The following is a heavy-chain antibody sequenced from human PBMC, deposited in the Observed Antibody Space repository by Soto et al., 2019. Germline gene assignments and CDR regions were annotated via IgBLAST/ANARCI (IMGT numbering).Heavy chain of an antibody. V-gene: IGHV4-31*03. Sequence: SETLSLTCTVSGGSISSGGYYWSWVRQHPGKGLEWIGYIYYSGSTNYNPSLKSRVTISVDTSKNQFSLKLSSVTAADSAVYYCARLVYYYYGMDVWGQGTTVTVSS. D-gene: IGHD6-6*01. CDR2: IYYSGST. CDR1: GGSISSGGYY. CDR3: ARLVYYYYGMDV. J-gene: IGHJ6*02.